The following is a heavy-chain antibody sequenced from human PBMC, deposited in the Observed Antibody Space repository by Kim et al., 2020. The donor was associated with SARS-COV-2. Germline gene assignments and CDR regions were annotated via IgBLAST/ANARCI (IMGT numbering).Heavy chain of an antibody. D-gene: IGHD1-1*01. Sequence: SETLSLTCAVYGGSFSGYYWSWIRQPPGKGLEWIGEINHSGSTNYNPSLKSRVTISVDTSKNQFSLKLSSVTAADTAVYYCARGPRGRSYNRNARDYWG. V-gene: IGHV4-34*01. J-gene: IGHJ4*01. CDR3: ARGPRGRSYNRNARDY. CDR1: GGSFSGYY. CDR2: INHSGST.